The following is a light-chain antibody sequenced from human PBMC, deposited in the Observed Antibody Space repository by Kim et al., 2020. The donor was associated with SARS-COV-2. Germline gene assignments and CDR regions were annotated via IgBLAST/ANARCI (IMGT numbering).Light chain of an antibody. V-gene: IGLV4-69*01. CDR1: SGHSSYA. CDR2: LNSDGSH. CDR3: QTWGTGNWV. J-gene: IGLJ3*02. Sequence: QPVLTQSPSASASLGASVKLTCTLSSGHSSYAIAWHQQQPEKGPRYLMKLNSDGSHSKGDGIPDRFSGSSSGAERYLTISSLQSEDEADYHCQTWGTGNWVFGGGTQLTVL.